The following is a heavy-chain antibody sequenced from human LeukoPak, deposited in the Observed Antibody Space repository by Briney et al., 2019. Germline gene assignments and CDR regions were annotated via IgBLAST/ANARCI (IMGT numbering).Heavy chain of an antibody. CDR2: IWYGGSNK. J-gene: IGHJ3*02. CDR1: GFTFSSYG. V-gene: IGHV3-33*08. D-gene: IGHD6-19*01. Sequence: GGSLRLSCAASGFTFSSYGMHWVRQAPGKGLEWVAVIWYGGSNKYYADSVKGRFTISRDNSKNTLYLQMNSLRAEDTAVYYCAREPSFSSGGAFDIWGQGTMVTVSS. CDR3: AREPSFSSGGAFDI.